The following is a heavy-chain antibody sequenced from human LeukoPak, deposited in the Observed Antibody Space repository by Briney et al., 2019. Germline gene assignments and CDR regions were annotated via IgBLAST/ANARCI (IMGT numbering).Heavy chain of an antibody. V-gene: IGHV3-30-3*01. J-gene: IGHJ3*02. D-gene: IGHD1-26*01. CDR3: AKDRGGSYPKDAFDI. CDR2: VSYDGSSK. Sequence: PGRSLRLSCEASGFTFSSYAMHWVRQAPGKGLEWVAIVSYDGSSKYYADSVKGRFTISRDNSKNTLYLQMNSLRAEDTAVYYCAKDRGGSYPKDAFDIWGQGTMVTVSS. CDR1: GFTFSSYA.